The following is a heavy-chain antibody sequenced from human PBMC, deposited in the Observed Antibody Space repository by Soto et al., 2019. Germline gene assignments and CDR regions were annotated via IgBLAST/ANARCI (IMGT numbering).Heavy chain of an antibody. CDR1: GFTFSSYS. V-gene: IGHV3-21*01. CDR2: ISSSSSYI. Sequence: SGGSLRLSCAASGFTFSSYSMNWVRQAPGKGLEWVSSISSSSSYIYYADSVKGRFTISRDNAKNSLYLQMNSLRAEDTAVYYCARNTRRSGVVTAPNKHYGMDVWGQGTTVTVSS. CDR3: ARNTRRSGVVTAPNKHYGMDV. D-gene: IGHD2-21*02. J-gene: IGHJ6*02.